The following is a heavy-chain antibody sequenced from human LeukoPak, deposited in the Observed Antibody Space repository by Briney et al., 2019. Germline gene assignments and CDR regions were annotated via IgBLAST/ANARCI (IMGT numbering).Heavy chain of an antibody. Sequence: GGSLRLSCAASGFTFSSYGMHWVRQAPGKGLEWVAVISYDGSNKYYADSVKGRFTISRDNSKNTLYLQMNSLRAEDTAVYYCAKARQYYDILTGYDYWGQGTLVTVSS. CDR2: ISYDGSNK. CDR1: GFTFSSYG. V-gene: IGHV3-30*18. J-gene: IGHJ4*02. D-gene: IGHD3-9*01. CDR3: AKARQYYDILTGYDY.